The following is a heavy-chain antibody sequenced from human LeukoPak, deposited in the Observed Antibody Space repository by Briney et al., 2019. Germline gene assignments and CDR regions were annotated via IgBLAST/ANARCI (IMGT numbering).Heavy chain of an antibody. CDR1: GFTFSSYW. CDR2: IKQDGSEK. D-gene: IGHD3-10*01. J-gene: IGHJ5*02. V-gene: IGHV3-7*01. CDR3: ARDYYGSGSYYSAWFDP. Sequence: QPGGSLRLSCAASGFTFSSYWMSWVRQAPGKGLEWVANIKQDGSEKYYVDSVKGRFTISRDNAKNSLYLQMNSLRAEDTAVYYCARDYYGSGSYYSAWFDPWGQGTLVTVSS.